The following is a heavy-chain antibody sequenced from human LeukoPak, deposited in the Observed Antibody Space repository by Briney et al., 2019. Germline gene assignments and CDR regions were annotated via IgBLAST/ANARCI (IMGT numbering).Heavy chain of an antibody. J-gene: IGHJ4*02. CDR1: GGSISSGGYY. CDR3: ASGYSGYDYNY. CDR2: IYYNGST. Sequence: SETLSLTCTVSGGSISSGGYYWSWIRQHPGKGLEWIGYIYYNGSTYYNPSLKSRVTISADTSKNQFSLKLSSVTAADTAVYYCASGYSGYDYNYWGQGTLVTVSS. V-gene: IGHV4-31*03. D-gene: IGHD5-12*01.